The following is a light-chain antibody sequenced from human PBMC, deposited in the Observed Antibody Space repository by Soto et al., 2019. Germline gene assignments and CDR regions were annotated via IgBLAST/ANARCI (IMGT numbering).Light chain of an antibody. Sequence: EVVLTQSPATLSVSPGERATLSCRASQTVGSNLAWYQHKPGQAPRLLISGASTRATGVPARFGGSGSGTEFALTISRLEPEDFAVYYCQQYGSSPFGQGTKVDIK. V-gene: IGKV3-15*01. CDR1: QTVGSN. CDR3: QQYGSSP. J-gene: IGKJ1*01. CDR2: GAS.